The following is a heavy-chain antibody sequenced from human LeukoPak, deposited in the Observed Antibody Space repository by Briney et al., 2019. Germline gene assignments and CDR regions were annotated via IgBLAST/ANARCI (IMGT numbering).Heavy chain of an antibody. D-gene: IGHD4-23*01. Sequence: SVKVSCKASGGTFSSYAISWVRQAPGQGLEWMGGIIPIFGTANYAQKFQGRVTITADKSTSTAYMELSSLRSEDTAVYYCAKDPATVADYYYYYMDVWGKGTTVTVSS. CDR2: IIPIFGTA. CDR3: AKDPATVADYYYYYMDV. CDR1: GGTFSSYA. V-gene: IGHV1-69*06. J-gene: IGHJ6*03.